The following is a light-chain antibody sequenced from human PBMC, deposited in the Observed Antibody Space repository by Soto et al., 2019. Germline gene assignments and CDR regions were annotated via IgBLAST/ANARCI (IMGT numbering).Light chain of an antibody. J-gene: IGLJ1*01. CDR2: EVT. CDR3: SSYAGSNTFV. V-gene: IGLV2-8*01. CDR1: SSDVGGYNY. Sequence: QSVLTQPPSASGSPGQSGTISCTGASSDVGGYNYVSWFQQHPGKAPKLLIYEVTNRPSGVPDRFSGSKSDNTASLTVSGLQAEDEADYYCSSYAGSNTFVFGTGTKVTVL.